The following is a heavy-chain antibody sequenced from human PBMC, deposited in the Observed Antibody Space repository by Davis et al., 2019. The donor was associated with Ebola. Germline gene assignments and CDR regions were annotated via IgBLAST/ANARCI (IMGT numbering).Heavy chain of an antibody. Sequence: GESLKISCAASGFTFSDYYMSWIRQAPGKGLEWVSYISSSGSTIYYADSVKGRFTISRDNAKNSLYLQMNSLRAEDTAVYYCARGPYSSSWYDYWGQGTLVTVSS. J-gene: IGHJ4*02. CDR2: ISSSGSTI. V-gene: IGHV3-11*04. CDR3: ARGPYSSSWYDY. D-gene: IGHD6-13*01. CDR1: GFTFSDYY.